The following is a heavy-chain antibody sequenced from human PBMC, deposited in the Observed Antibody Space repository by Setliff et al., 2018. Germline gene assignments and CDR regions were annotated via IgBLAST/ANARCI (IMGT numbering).Heavy chain of an antibody. CDR1: TFTFSNYA. Sequence: GGSLRLSCAASTFTFSNYAMNWVRQAPGKGLEWVSTISGSSESTYYADSVKGRFTISRDNSKNTLHLQMNSLRAEDTAVYYCAKGADSSGYHIDYWGQGTLVTVSS. J-gene: IGHJ4*02. D-gene: IGHD3-22*01. CDR2: ISGSSEST. V-gene: IGHV3-23*01. CDR3: AKGADSSGYHIDY.